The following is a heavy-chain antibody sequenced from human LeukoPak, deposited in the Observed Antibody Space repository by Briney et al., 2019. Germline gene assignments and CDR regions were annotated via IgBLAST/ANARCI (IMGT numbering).Heavy chain of an antibody. CDR2: IRYDEITK. J-gene: IGHJ4*02. D-gene: IGHD6-13*01. Sequence: GGSLRLSCAASGFTFSSYGMHWVRQAPGKGLEWVAFIRYDEITKSYSDSVRGRFTVSRDNSKNTLDLQMNSLRAEDTAVYYCAKPLRGYSSAWYYFDYWGQGTLVTVSS. V-gene: IGHV3-30*02. CDR3: AKPLRGYSSAWYYFDY. CDR1: GFTFSSYG.